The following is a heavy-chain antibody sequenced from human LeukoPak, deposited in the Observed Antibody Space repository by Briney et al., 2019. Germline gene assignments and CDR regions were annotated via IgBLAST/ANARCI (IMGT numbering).Heavy chain of an antibody. J-gene: IGHJ1*01. CDR3: ARDQTYYVSSGYYYVTDFQH. D-gene: IGHD3-22*01. CDR2: ISTGGST. CDR1: GASISSSY. Sequence: SETLSLTWTVSGASISSSYCTWIRQPAGEGLEWIGRISTGGSTTYNPSFKSRVTMSLDTSKNQFSLNLTSVTAADTAVYYCARDQTYYVSSGYYYVTDFQHWGQGILVTVSS. V-gene: IGHV4-4*07.